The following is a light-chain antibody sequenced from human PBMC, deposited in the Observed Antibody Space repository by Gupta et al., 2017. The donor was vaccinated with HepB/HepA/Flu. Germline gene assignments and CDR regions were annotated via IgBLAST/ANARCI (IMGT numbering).Light chain of an antibody. Sequence: SYVLTQPPSVSVAPGKTARITCGGNNIGSKSVHWYQQKPGQAPVLVIYYDSDRPSGIPERFSGSNSGNTATLTISRVEAGDEADYYCQVWDSSGDHHVVFGGGTKLTVL. CDR1: NIGSKS. CDR2: YDS. J-gene: IGLJ2*01. V-gene: IGLV3-21*04. CDR3: QVWDSSGDHHVV.